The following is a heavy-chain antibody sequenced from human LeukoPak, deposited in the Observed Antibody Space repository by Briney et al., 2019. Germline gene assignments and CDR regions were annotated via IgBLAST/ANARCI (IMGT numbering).Heavy chain of an antibody. CDR2: IWNDGSRK. D-gene: IGHD4-17*01. CDR3: ARSAYGDYEGHDALDM. Sequence: PGASLRLSCTASESTLRNYGLHWVRQARGKGLEWVAVIWNDGSRKYYSDSVKGRVTISREDSNSTLYLQMNSLRAEDTAVYYCARSAYGDYEGHDALDMWGQGTMVTVSA. J-gene: IGHJ3*02. CDR1: ESTLRNYG. V-gene: IGHV3-33*01.